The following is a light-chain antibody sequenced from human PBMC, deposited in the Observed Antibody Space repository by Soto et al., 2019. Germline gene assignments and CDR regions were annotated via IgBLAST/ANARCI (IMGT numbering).Light chain of an antibody. Sequence: DIVLTQSPATLSLSPGNRVTLSCRANERISHSLAWYQQRPGQAPRILIYDASFRATGITDRFSGIGSGTDFTLSISSLEPEDFAVYDCQLSQQRSSWPPIAFGQWTRLDLK. CDR1: ERISHS. CDR2: DAS. J-gene: IGKJ5*01. CDR3: QLSQQRSSWPPIA. V-gene: IGKV3-11*01.